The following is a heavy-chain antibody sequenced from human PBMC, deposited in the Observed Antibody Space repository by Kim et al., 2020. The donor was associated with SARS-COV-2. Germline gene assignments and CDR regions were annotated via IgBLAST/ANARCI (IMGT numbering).Heavy chain of an antibody. CDR1: GFGFTYYA. CDR3: ARGSSCTSCYHDYFFAMDV. J-gene: IGHJ6*02. Sequence: GGSLRLSCAASGFGFTYYAMNWVRQAPGKGLEWVSGISGIGDRAYHADSVRGRFTISRDNSKNTLYLQMNSLRAEDMAVYYCARGSSCTSCYHDYFFAMDVWGQGTTVAVSS. D-gene: IGHD2-2*01. CDR2: ISGIGDRA. V-gene: IGHV3-23*01.